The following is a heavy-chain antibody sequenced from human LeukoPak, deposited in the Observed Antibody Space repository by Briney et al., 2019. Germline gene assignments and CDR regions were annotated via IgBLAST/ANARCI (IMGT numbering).Heavy chain of an antibody. CDR3: ARRISAAGTTTVDY. J-gene: IGHJ4*02. CDR1: GGSISSSSYY. V-gene: IGHV4-39*02. D-gene: IGHD6-13*01. Sequence: SETLSLTCTVSGGSISSSSYYWGWVRQPPGKGLEWIGSIYYSGSTFYNPSLKSRVTISVDASQNHFSLNLRSVTAADTAVYYCARRISAAGTTTVDYWGQGTLVTVSS. CDR2: IYYSGST.